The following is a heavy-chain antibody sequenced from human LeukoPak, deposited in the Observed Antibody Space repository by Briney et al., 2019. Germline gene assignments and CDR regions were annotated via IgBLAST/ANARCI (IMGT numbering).Heavy chain of an antibody. CDR1: GFTFSSYG. CDR2: IHYDGSDK. Sequence: GGSLRLSCAASGFTFSSYGMHWVRQAPGKGLDWVAFIHYDGSDKYYADSVKGRFTISRDNSKNTMYLQMNSLRPEDTALYYCAKDLWQVDAFDIWGQGTMVTVS. V-gene: IGHV3-30*02. J-gene: IGHJ3*02. D-gene: IGHD3-16*01. CDR3: AKDLWQVDAFDI.